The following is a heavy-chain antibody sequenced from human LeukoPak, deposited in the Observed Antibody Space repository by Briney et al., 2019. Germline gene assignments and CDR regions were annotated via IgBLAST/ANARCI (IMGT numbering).Heavy chain of an antibody. CDR1: GGSFSGYY. J-gene: IGHJ5*02. V-gene: IGHV4-34*01. CDR2: INHSGST. CDR3: ARERSVWGSYRPYNWFDP. Sequence: SETLSLTCAVYGGSFSGYYWSWIRQPPGKGLEWIGEINHSGSTNYNPSLKSRVTISVDTSKNRFSLKLSSVTAADTAVYYCARERSVWGSYRPYNWFDPWGQGTLVTVSS. D-gene: IGHD3-16*02.